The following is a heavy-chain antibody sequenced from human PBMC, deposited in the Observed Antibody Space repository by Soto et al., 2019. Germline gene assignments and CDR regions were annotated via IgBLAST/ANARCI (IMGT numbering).Heavy chain of an antibody. D-gene: IGHD3-10*01. CDR1: GGSISSGGYY. CDR2: IYYSGSI. CDR3: ARDQLLWFGELFPQRPIYGMDV. J-gene: IGHJ6*02. V-gene: IGHV4-31*03. Sequence: SETLSLTCTVSGGSISSGGYYWSWIRQHPGKGLEWIGYIYYSGSIYYNPSLKSRVTISVDTSKNQFSLKLSSVTAADTAVYYCARDQLLWFGELFPQRPIYGMDVWGQGTTVTV.